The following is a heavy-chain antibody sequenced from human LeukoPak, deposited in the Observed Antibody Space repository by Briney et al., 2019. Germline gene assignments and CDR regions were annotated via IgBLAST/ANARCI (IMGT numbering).Heavy chain of an antibody. CDR1: GGSISNYY. J-gene: IGHJ3*02. D-gene: IGHD1-26*01. V-gene: IGHV4-59*01. CDR2: IYYSGST. CDR3: ARAKTGSYWGAFDI. Sequence: SETLSLTCTVSGGSISNYYWSWIRQPPGKGLGLIGYIYYSGSTNYNPSLKSRVTISLDTSKNQFSLRLSSVTAADTALYYCARAKTGSYWGAFDIWGHGTMVTVSS.